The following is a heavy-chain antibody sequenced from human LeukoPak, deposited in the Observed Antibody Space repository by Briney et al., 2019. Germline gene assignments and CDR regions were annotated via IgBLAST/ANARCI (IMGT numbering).Heavy chain of an antibody. V-gene: IGHV3-21*01. J-gene: IGHJ4*02. Sequence: RGSLRLSCAASGFTSSDFIIHWVRQAPGEGLEWVSSIRSSGLYTYYADSVKGRFTISRDNARNSLYLQMNSLTAEDTAVYYCARASSIDYWGQGTLVTVSS. CDR2: IRSSGLYT. D-gene: IGHD3-10*01. CDR3: ARASSIDY. CDR1: GFTSSDFI.